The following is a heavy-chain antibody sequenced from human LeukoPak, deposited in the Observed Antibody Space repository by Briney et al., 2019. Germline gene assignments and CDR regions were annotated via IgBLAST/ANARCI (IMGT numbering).Heavy chain of an antibody. J-gene: IGHJ6*02. CDR3: ARSPACGGACFYGMDV. CDR2: IYYSGST. D-gene: IGHD2-21*02. CDR1: GGSISSSSDY. Sequence: SETLSLNCTVSGGSISSSSDYWGWIRQPPGKELEWIGTIYYSGSTYYNPSLKSRVTISVDTSKNQFSLRLSSVTAADTAVYYCARSPACGGACFYGMDVWGQGTTVTVSS. V-gene: IGHV4-39*01.